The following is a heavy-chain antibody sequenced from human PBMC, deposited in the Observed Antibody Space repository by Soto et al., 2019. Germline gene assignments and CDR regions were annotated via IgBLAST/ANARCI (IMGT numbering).Heavy chain of an antibody. CDR1: GGSIGSQY. V-gene: IGHV4-59*11. J-gene: IGHJ5*02. D-gene: IGHD2-21*01. CDR2: LHFRSYT. Sequence: SETQSLTCTVSGGSIGSQYWTWVRQSPGKELQWIGHLHFRSYTNYNPSLQTRVTTSSARSTNQVSLTLTSVTAADTAIYYCATYWWTESHTFWFDLWCRGAQGTVSS. CDR3: ATYWWTESHTFWFDL.